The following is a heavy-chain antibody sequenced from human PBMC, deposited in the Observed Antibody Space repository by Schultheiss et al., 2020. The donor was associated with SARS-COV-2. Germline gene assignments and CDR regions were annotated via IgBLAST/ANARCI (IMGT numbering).Heavy chain of an antibody. Sequence: GSLRLSCTVSGGSISTFYWTWIRQPPGKGLEWIGYIYYSGTTTYNPSLKSRVTISVDTSKNQFSLKLSSVTAADTAVYFCASGSYYEAMDNWGQGTLVTVSS. CDR3: ASGSYYEAMDN. CDR2: IYYSGTT. D-gene: IGHD1-26*01. CDR1: GGSISTFY. V-gene: IGHV4-59*08. J-gene: IGHJ4*02.